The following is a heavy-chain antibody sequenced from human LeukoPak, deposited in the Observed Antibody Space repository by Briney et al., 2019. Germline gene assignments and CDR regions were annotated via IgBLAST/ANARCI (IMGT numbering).Heavy chain of an antibody. J-gene: IGHJ4*02. D-gene: IGHD6-19*01. CDR2: IFYSGST. V-gene: IGHV4-39*02. Sequence: SETLSLTCTVSGGSISSSSYYWGWIRQPTGKGLEWIGNIFYSGSTYYNPSLKSRVTISVDTSKNQSSLKLSSVTAADTAVYYCATDGKYYSSGDYWGQGTLVTVSS. CDR1: GGSISSSSYY. CDR3: ATDGKYYSSGDY.